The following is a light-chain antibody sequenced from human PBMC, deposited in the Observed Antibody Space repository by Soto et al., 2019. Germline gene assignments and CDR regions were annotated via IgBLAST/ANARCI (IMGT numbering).Light chain of an antibody. V-gene: IGLV2-8*01. J-gene: IGLJ1*01. CDR2: DIT. CDR3: SSCTDRKNLV. Sequence: ALTQSPSASGSPGQSVTISCTGTSSDIGGYNSVSWYQQHPGKAPKVMIYDITKRPSGVPDRFSGSKSGNTASLTVSALQAEDEADYYCSSCTDRKNLVLGTGTKV. CDR1: SSDIGGYNS.